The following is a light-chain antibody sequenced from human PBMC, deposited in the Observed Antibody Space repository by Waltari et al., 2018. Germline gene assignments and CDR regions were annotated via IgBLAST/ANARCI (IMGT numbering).Light chain of an antibody. V-gene: IGKV3-11*01. J-gene: IGKJ4*01. Sequence: EIVLTQSPATLSLSPGERATLSCRASQSVSSYVAWYQQKPGQAPRLLIYDASNRATGIPARCSGSGSGTDFTLTISSLEPEDFAVYYCQQRSNWLTFGGGTKVEIK. CDR2: DAS. CDR3: QQRSNWLT. CDR1: QSVSSY.